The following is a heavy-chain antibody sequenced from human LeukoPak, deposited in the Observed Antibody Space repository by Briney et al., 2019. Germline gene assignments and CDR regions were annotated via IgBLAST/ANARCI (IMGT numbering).Heavy chain of an antibody. CDR2: ISSSSSYI. CDR3: ARGGYYYYYMDV. D-gene: IGHD3-16*01. V-gene: IGHV3-21*01. Sequence: GGSLRLSCAASGFTFSSYSMNWVRQAPGKGLEWVSSISSSSSYIYYADSVKGRFTISRDNAKNSLFLQMNSLRAEDTAVYYCARGGYYYYYMDVWGKGTTVTVSS. CDR1: GFTFSSYS. J-gene: IGHJ6*03.